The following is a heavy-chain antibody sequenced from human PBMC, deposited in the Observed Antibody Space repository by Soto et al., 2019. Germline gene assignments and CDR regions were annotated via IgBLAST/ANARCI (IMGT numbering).Heavy chain of an antibody. CDR3: ARCGGSCYEWIDT. V-gene: IGHV1-18*01. D-gene: IGHD2-15*01. CDR1: GYTIIDYG. CDR2: ISANNGNT. Sequence: GXSVKVSCKSSGYTIIDYGIRLVRQAPGRGLEWMGWISANNGNTNYAQKVQGRVTMTTDTSTSKVYMELRSLRSDDTAVYYCARCGGSCYEWIDTWGQGTLVTVSS. J-gene: IGHJ5*02.